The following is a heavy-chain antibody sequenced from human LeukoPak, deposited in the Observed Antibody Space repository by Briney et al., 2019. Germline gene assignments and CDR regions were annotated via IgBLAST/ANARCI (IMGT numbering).Heavy chain of an antibody. Sequence: SETLSLTCAVSGGSFSGYYWTWIRQPPGKGLEWIGEINRSGSANYNPSLMSRVTISLDTSKNHFSLKLSSVAAADTAVYYCAGWLGYYFDYWGQGTLVTVSS. D-gene: IGHD6-19*01. J-gene: IGHJ4*02. CDR1: GGSFSGYY. V-gene: IGHV4-34*01. CDR3: AGWLGYYFDY. CDR2: INRSGSA.